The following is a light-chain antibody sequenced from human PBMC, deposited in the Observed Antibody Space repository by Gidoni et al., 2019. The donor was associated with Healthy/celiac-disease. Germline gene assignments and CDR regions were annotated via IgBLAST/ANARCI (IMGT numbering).Light chain of an antibody. V-gene: IGKV1-8*01. J-gene: IGKJ3*01. Sequence: AIRLTQSPSFLSASVGDRVTITCRASQGISSYLAWYQQKPGKAPKLLIYAASTLQSGVPSRFSGSGSGTDFTLTISSLQSEDFATYYCQQYNSYPRSFGPGTKLDIK. CDR2: AAS. CDR3: QQYNSYPRS. CDR1: QGISSY.